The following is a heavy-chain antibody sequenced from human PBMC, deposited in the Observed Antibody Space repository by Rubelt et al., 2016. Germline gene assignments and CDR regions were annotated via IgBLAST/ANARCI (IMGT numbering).Heavy chain of an antibody. CDR3: ARAPRSTAAADY. CDR1: GYTFSLFG. D-gene: IGHD6-13*01. V-gene: IGHV1-18*01. J-gene: IGHJ4*02. Sequence: QVQLVQSGAEVKKPGASVQVSCKASGYTFSLFGISWVRQAPGQGLEWMGWIGNTNGNTNYVQKFRGRVTMTTDTSTGTAYMEPRGRTSDDTAVYYCARAPRSTAAADYWGQGTLVTVSS. CDR2: IGNTNGNT.